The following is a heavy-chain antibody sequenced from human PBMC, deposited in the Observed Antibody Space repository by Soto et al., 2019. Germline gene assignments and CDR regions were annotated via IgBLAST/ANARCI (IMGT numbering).Heavy chain of an antibody. V-gene: IGHV3-30-3*01. Sequence: QVQLVESGGGVIQPGRSLRLSCTASGFSFSTFALHWVRQAPGKGLEWVALISYDVTTKYYADSVQGRFNISRDNSRNTLYLQMTSVRVEDTAMYYCARDVGRVGATFDYWGQGTLVTVSS. CDR3: ARDVGRVGATFDY. D-gene: IGHD1-26*01. J-gene: IGHJ4*02. CDR2: ISYDVTTK. CDR1: GFSFSTFA.